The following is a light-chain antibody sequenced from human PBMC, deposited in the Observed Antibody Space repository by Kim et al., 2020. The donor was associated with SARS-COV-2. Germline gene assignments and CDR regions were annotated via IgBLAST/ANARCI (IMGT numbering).Light chain of an antibody. V-gene: IGKV3-15*01. CDR3: QQYNNWPPT. Sequence: EIVMTQSPVTLSVSPGERVTLSCRARESVNSKLGWYQHKPSQAPSLLIYGASIRSSGIPARFSGSGSGTEFTLTISSLQSEDFAVYHCQQYNNWPPTFGQETKVDIK. CDR2: GAS. CDR1: ESVNSK. J-gene: IGKJ1*01.